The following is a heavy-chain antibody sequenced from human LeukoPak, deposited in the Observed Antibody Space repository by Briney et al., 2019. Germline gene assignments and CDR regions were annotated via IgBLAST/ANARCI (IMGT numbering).Heavy chain of an antibody. CDR1: GFTFSSYS. Sequence: GGSLRLSCAASGFTFSSYSMNWVRQAPGKGLEWVSSISSSSSYIYYADSVKGRFTISRDNAKNPLYLQMNSLRAEDTAVYYCARGGIAAAGNTNFDYWGQGTLVTVSS. J-gene: IGHJ4*02. V-gene: IGHV3-21*01. CDR2: ISSSSSYI. CDR3: ARGGIAAAGNTNFDY. D-gene: IGHD6-13*01.